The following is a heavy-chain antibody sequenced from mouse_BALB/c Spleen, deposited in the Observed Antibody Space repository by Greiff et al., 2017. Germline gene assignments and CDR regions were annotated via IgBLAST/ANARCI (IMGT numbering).Heavy chain of an antibody. V-gene: IGHV5-12-2*01. CDR2: ISNGGGST. Sequence: DVKLVESGGGLVQPGGSLKLSCAASGFTFSSYTMSWVRQTPEKRLEWVAYISNGGGSTYYPDTVKGRFTISRDNAKNTLYLQMSSLKSEDTAMYYCARQEDYYGSSLFAYWGQGTLVTVSA. CDR3: ARQEDYYGSSLFAY. CDR1: GFTFSSYT. J-gene: IGHJ3*01. D-gene: IGHD1-1*01.